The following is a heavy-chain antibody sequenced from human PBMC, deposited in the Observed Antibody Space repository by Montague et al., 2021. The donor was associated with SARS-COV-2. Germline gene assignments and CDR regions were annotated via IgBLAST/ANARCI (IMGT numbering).Heavy chain of an antibody. J-gene: IGHJ3*02. Sequence: SETLSLTCTVSGGSISSSSHSWGWIRQPPGKGLDWIGSISYSGSTYYKPSLKSRVTIYVDTSKNQFSLKLSSVTAADTAVYYCARHSGRDTIFGVITIPDAFDIWGQGTTVTVSS. CDR1: GGSISSSSHS. D-gene: IGHD3-3*01. V-gene: IGHV4-39*01. CDR2: ISYSGST. CDR3: ARHSGRDTIFGVITIPDAFDI.